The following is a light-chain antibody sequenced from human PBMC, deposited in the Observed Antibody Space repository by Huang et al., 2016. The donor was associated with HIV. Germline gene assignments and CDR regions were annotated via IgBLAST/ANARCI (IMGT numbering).Light chain of an antibody. CDR1: QTISTF. CDR3: QQTSSVPLT. Sequence: DIQMTQSPSSLSASVGDRISITCRASQTISTFLNWYQQQPGKAPKLLIYAASNLQSGVSSRFSGTGSVTLFPLPVTGLLPDDFATYFCQQTSSVPLTFGGGTKVEMK. V-gene: IGKV1-39*01. CDR2: AAS. J-gene: IGKJ4*01.